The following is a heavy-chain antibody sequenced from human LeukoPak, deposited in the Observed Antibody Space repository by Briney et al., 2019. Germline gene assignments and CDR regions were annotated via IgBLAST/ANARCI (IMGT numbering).Heavy chain of an antibody. Sequence: PSETLSLTCTVSGGSISSYYWSWIRQPPGQGLEWIGFIVYSGSTNYNPSLKSRVTISIHTSNNQLSLKLSSVTAADTAVYYCARHREMDSYEAFDMWGQGTMVTVSS. V-gene: IGHV4-59*08. D-gene: IGHD5-24*01. CDR1: GGSISSYY. J-gene: IGHJ3*02. CDR3: ARHREMDSYEAFDM. CDR2: IVYSGST.